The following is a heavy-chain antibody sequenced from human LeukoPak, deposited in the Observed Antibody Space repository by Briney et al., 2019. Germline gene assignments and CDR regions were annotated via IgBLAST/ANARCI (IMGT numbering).Heavy chain of an antibody. CDR2: IYYSGST. J-gene: IGHJ3*02. CDR3: ARDLAGPVDAFDI. Sequence: SETLSLTCTVSGGSISSSSYYWGWIRQPPGKGLEWIGSIYYSGSTYYNPSLKSRVTISVDTSKNQFSLKLSSVTAADTAVYYCARDLAGPVDAFDIWGQGTMVTVSS. V-gene: IGHV4-39*07. CDR1: GGSISSSSYY. D-gene: IGHD3-16*01.